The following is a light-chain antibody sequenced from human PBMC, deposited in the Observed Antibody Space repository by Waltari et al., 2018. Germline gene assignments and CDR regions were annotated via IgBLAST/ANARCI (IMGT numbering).Light chain of an antibody. J-gene: IGLJ1*01. CDR3: SSYAGGNNYV. Sequence: HSALTQPPSASGSPGQSVTISCTGPSSAVGGYTIFSWYQQHPGKVPKPMIYEVTKRPSGVPDRFSGSKSGNTASLTVSGLQPEDEADYYCSSYAGGNNYVFGPGTKVTVL. CDR2: EVT. CDR1: SSAVGGYTI. V-gene: IGLV2-8*01.